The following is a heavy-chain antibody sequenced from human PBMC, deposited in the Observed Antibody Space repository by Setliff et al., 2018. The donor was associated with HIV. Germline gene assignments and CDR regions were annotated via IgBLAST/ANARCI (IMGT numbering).Heavy chain of an antibody. V-gene: IGHV4-34*01. J-gene: IGHJ4*01. CDR3: ARRVAQSEIFDY. Sequence: SETLSLTCAVYGGSFSGYYWSWIRQPPGKGLEWIGEINHSGSTNYNPSLKSRVTISVDTSKNLFSLRLNNVTAADTGVYYCARRVAQSEIFDYWGQGTLVTVS. CDR2: INHSGST. D-gene: IGHD3-3*01. CDR1: GGSFSGYY.